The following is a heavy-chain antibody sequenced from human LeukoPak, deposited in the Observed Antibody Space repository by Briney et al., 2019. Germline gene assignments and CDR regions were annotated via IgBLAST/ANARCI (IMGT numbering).Heavy chain of an antibody. Sequence: PGGSLRLSCAASGFTFSSYSMNWVRQAPGKGLEWVSSISSSSSYIYYADSVKGRFTISRDNAKNSLYLQMNSLRAEDTAVYYCARQNVLLWFGELNYMDVWGKGTTVTISS. J-gene: IGHJ6*03. V-gene: IGHV3-21*01. D-gene: IGHD3-10*01. CDR1: GFTFSSYS. CDR2: ISSSSSYI. CDR3: ARQNVLLWFGELNYMDV.